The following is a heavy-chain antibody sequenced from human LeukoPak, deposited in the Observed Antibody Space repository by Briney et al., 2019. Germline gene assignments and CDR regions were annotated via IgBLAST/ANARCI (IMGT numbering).Heavy chain of an antibody. Sequence: SETLSLTCAVYGGSFSGYYWSWIRQPPGKGLEWIGEINHSGSTNYNPSLKSRVTISVDTSKNQSSLKLSSVTAADTAVYYCARVMVTANAFDIWGQGTMVTVSS. V-gene: IGHV4-34*01. CDR1: GGSFSGYY. D-gene: IGHD5-18*01. J-gene: IGHJ3*02. CDR3: ARVMVTANAFDI. CDR2: INHSGST.